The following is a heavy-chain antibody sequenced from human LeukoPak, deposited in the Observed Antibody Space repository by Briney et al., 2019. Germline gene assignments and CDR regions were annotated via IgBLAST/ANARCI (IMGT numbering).Heavy chain of an antibody. CDR3: ATYYDILSGYTFDY. Sequence: SETLSLTCTVSGGSICRSNWWSWVRQPPGKGLEWIGEIHDTGSTNYNPPLKSRVTMSLDKSKNQFSLNLNSVTAADTAVYYCATYYDILSGYTFDYWGQGTLVAVSS. CDR1: GGSICRSNW. V-gene: IGHV4-4*02. J-gene: IGHJ4*02. D-gene: IGHD3-9*01. CDR2: IHDTGST.